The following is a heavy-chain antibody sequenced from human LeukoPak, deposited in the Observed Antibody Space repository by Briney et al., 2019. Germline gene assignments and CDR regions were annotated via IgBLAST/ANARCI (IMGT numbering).Heavy chain of an antibody. D-gene: IGHD3-3*01. V-gene: IGHV3-30-3*01. Sequence: GGSLRLSCAASGFTFSSYAMHWVRQAPGKGLEWVAVISYDGGNKYYADSVKGRFTISRDNSKNTLYLQMNSLRAEDTAVYYCARDFVSYYYDFWSGSGLYGMDVWGQGTTVTVSS. CDR3: ARDFVSYYYDFWSGSGLYGMDV. CDR1: GFTFSSYA. J-gene: IGHJ6*02. CDR2: ISYDGGNK.